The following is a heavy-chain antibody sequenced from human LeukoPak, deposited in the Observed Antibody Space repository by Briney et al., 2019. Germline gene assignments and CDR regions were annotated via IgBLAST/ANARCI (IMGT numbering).Heavy chain of an antibody. CDR3: AKDIVTFSYSSSYFDY. J-gene: IGHJ4*02. D-gene: IGHD6-13*01. V-gene: IGHV3-30*18. Sequence: GRSLRLSCAASGFTFSSYGMHWVRQAPGKGLEWVAVISYDGSNKYYADSVKDRFTISRDNSKNTLYLQMNSLRAEDTAVYYCAKDIVTFSYSSSYFDYWGQGTLVTVSS. CDR1: GFTFSSYG. CDR2: ISYDGSNK.